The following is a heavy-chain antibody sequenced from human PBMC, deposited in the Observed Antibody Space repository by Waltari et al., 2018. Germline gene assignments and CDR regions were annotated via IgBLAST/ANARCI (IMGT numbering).Heavy chain of an antibody. CDR2: ISYDGRTK. CDR1: GFTFSRYA. D-gene: IGHD3-10*01. Sequence: QVQLVESGGGVVQSGKSLRLSCAASGFTFSRYAMHWVRQAPGKGLEWVALISYDGRTKYYVASVKGRFTLSRDNSRSTLYLQMNDLRVEDTAVYYCARDGDSYFYGSRADYWGQGTLATVSS. V-gene: IGHV3-30*04. CDR3: ARDGDSYFYGSRADY. J-gene: IGHJ4*02.